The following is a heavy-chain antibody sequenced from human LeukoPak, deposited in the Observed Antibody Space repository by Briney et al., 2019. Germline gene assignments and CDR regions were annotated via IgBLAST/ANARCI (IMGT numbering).Heavy chain of an antibody. J-gene: IGHJ4*02. D-gene: IGHD3-9*01. CDR2: INHSGST. Sequence: SETLSLTCAVYGGSFSGYYWSWIRQPPGKGLEWIGEINHSGSTNYNPSLKSRVTISVDTSKNQISLKLSSVTAADTAVYYCARGTYYDILTGYWTRPLGKVFDYWGKGTLVTVSS. V-gene: IGHV4-34*01. CDR1: GGSFSGYY. CDR3: ARGTYYDILTGYWTRPLGKVFDY.